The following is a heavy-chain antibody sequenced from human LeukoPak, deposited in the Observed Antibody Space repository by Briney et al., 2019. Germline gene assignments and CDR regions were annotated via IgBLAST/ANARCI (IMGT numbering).Heavy chain of an antibody. J-gene: IGHJ4*02. Sequence: GGSLRLSCAASGFTFTDYWMHWVRQGPGKGLVWVSGIKSDGRAATYADSVKGRFTISRDNAKNSLYLQMNSLRAGDTAVYYCARGMGATTQSLFDQWGQGTLVTVSS. V-gene: IGHV3-74*01. CDR3: ARGMGATTQSLFDQ. D-gene: IGHD1-26*01. CDR1: GFTFTDYW. CDR2: IKSDGRAA.